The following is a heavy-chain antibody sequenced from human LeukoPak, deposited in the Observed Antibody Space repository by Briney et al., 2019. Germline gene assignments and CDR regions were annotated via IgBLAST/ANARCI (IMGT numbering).Heavy chain of an antibody. D-gene: IGHD2-2*01. CDR3: ARGIVVVPVAKEYFDL. CDR2: INHSGST. V-gene: IGHV4-34*01. J-gene: IGHJ2*01. Sequence: MPSETLSLTCAVYGGSFSGYYWSWIRQPPGKGLEWIGEINHSGSTNYNPSLKSRVTISVDTSKNQFSLKLSSVTAADTAVYYCARGIVVVPVAKEYFDLWGRGTLVTVSS. CDR1: GGSFSGYY.